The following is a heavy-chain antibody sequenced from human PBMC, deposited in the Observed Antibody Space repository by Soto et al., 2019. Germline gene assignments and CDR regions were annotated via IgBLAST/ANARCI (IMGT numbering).Heavy chain of an antibody. CDR3: AREPNYYGSGKYMP. Sequence: EVQLVESGGGLVKPGGSLRLSCAASGFTFSSYSMNWVRQAPGKGLEWASSISSSSSYIYYADSVKGRFTISRDNAKNSLYLQMNSLRAEDTAVYYCAREPNYYGSGKYMPWGQGTLVTVSS. V-gene: IGHV3-21*01. J-gene: IGHJ5*02. D-gene: IGHD3-10*01. CDR1: GFTFSSYS. CDR2: ISSSSSYI.